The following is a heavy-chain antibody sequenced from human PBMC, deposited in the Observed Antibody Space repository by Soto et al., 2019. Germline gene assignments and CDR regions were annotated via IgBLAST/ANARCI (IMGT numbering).Heavy chain of an antibody. CDR3: ARYDNSGSHGVDI. V-gene: IGHV4-31*03. CDR1: GGSISSGGYY. CDR2: IYYSGST. J-gene: IGHJ3*02. D-gene: IGHD3-22*01. Sequence: QVQLQESGPGLVKPSQTLSLTCTVSGGSISSGGYYWSWIRQHPGKGLEWIGYIYYSGSTYYNPSLKSRVTISVDTSKNQISLKLSSVTAADTAVYYCARYDNSGSHGVDIWGQGTMVTVSS.